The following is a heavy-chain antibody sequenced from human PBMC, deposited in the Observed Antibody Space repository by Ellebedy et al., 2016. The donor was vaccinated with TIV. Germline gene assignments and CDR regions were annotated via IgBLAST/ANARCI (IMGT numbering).Heavy chain of an antibody. CDR1: GFTFSNYA. CDR2: ISGSGGTT. J-gene: IGHJ5*02. CDR3: ARGTWTRGS. Sequence: GESLKISCAASGFTFSNYAMSWVRQAPGKGLEWVSTISGSGGTTYYADSVKGRFTISRDNSKSTLYLQMNSLRAEDTAVYYCARGTWTRGSWGQGTLVTVSS. D-gene: IGHD3/OR15-3a*01. V-gene: IGHV3-23*01.